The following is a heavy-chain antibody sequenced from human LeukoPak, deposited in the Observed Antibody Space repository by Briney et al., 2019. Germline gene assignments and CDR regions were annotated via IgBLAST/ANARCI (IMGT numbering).Heavy chain of an antibody. CDR1: GFTFSSSG. CDR2: IWYDGSNK. Sequence: GGSLTLSCAASGFTFSSSGMHWVRQAPGKGLEWVAVIWYDGSNKYYADSVKGRFTISRDNAKNSLYLQMNSLRAEDTAVYYCAKRASGSGTSLYFFDYWGQGTLVTVSS. J-gene: IGHJ4*02. D-gene: IGHD3-10*01. V-gene: IGHV3-33*03. CDR3: AKRASGSGTSLYFFDY.